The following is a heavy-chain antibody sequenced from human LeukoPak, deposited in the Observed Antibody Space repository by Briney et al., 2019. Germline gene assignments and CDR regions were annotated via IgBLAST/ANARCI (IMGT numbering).Heavy chain of an antibody. Sequence: SVKVSCKASGGTFSSYAISWVRQAPGQGLEWMGGIIPIFGTANYAQKFQGRVTITADESTSTAYMELSSLRSEDTAVYYCARDRFRVGATGVSAFDYWGQGTLVTVSS. CDR1: GGTFSSYA. CDR2: IIPIFGTA. V-gene: IGHV1-69*13. J-gene: IGHJ4*02. CDR3: ARDRFRVGATGVSAFDY. D-gene: IGHD1-26*01.